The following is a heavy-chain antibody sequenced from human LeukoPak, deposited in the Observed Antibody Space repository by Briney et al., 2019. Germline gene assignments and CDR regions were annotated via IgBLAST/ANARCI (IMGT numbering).Heavy chain of an antibody. CDR2: ISGYSGST. D-gene: IGHD3-22*01. CDR3: ARVARWRDSSGYYLGVYYYYGMDV. V-gene: IGHV3-23*01. J-gene: IGHJ6*02. Sequence: GGSLRLSCEASGFIFSSYAMNWVRQAPGKGLEWVSGISGYSGSTEYADAVKGRFVISRDNAKNSLYLQMNSLRAEDTAVYYCARVARWRDSSGYYLGVYYYYGMDVWGQGTTVTVSS. CDR1: GFIFSSYA.